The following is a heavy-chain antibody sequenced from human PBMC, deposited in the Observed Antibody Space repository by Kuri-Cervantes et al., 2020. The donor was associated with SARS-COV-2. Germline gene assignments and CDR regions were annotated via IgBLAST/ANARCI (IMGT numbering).Heavy chain of an antibody. CDR3: ATRSYYDFWSGYLYTLNLDAFDI. D-gene: IGHD3-3*01. J-gene: IGHJ3*02. Sequence: ASVKVSCKASGYTFTGYYMHWVRQAPGQGLEWMGWINPNSGGTNYAQKFQGRVTMTRDTSISTAYMELRSLRSDDTAVYYCATRSYYDFWSGYLYTLNLDAFDIWGQGTMVTVSS. V-gene: IGHV1-2*02. CDR1: GYTFTGYY. CDR2: INPNSGGT.